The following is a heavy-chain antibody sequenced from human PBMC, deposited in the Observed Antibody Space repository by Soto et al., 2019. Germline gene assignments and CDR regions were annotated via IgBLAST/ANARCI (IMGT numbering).Heavy chain of an antibody. D-gene: IGHD3-22*01. V-gene: IGHV3-11*06. CDR3: ARDSTYYYDSSGYLTDAFDI. CDR1: GFTFSDYY. J-gene: IGHJ3*02. Sequence: GGSLRLSCAASGFTFSDYYMSWIRQAPGKGLEWVSYISSSSSYIYYADSVKGRFTISRDNAKNSLYLQMNSLRAEDTAVYYCARDSTYYYDSSGYLTDAFDIWGQGTMVTVSS. CDR2: ISSSSSYI.